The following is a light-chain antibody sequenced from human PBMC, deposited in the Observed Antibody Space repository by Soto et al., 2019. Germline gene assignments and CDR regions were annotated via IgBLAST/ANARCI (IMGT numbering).Light chain of an antibody. V-gene: IGKV1-13*02. CDR3: QQFNSEPHRDFT. CDR1: QGISSA. Sequence: AIQLTQSPSSLSASVGDRVTITCRASQGISSALAWYQQKPGKAPKLLIYDASSLESGVPSRFSGSGSGTDFTLTISSLQPEDFATYYCQQFNSEPHRDFTFGQGTRLEIK. J-gene: IGKJ5*01. CDR2: DAS.